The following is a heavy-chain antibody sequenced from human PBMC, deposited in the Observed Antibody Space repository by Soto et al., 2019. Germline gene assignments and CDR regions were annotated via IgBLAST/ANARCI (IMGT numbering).Heavy chain of an antibody. V-gene: IGHV3-13*04. CDR2: IGTAGDT. CDR3: ARGMTANYNFAIDV. D-gene: IGHD2-21*02. J-gene: IGHJ6*02. CDR1: GFTLSSYD. Sequence: GGYLRLSCAASGFTLSSYDMHWVRQATGKGLEWVSAIGTAGDTYYPGSVKGRFTISRENAKNSLYLQMNSLRAGDTAVYYCARGMTANYNFAIDVWVQGSTVTVSS.